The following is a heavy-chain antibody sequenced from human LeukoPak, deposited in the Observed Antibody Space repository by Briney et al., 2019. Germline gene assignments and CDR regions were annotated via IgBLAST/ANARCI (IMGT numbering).Heavy chain of an antibody. J-gene: IGHJ4*02. CDR1: GYTFSDYY. CDR2: INPNSGGT. Sequence: GASVKVSCKASGYTFSDYYINWVRQAPGQGLEWMGRINPNSGGTDYAQKFQGRVTVTRDTSISTAYMELSRLRSDDTAVCYCARGYDILTGYPYIGVDYWGQGTLVTVSS. V-gene: IGHV1-2*06. CDR3: ARGYDILTGYPYIGVDY. D-gene: IGHD3-9*01.